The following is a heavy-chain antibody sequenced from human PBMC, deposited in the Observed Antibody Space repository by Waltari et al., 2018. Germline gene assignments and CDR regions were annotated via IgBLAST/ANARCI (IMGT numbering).Heavy chain of an antibody. CDR2: IYTSGST. CDR1: GGSISSGSYY. D-gene: IGHD2-15*01. J-gene: IGHJ4*02. CDR3: ARWGSVVDAFFDY. Sequence: QVQLQESGPGLVKPSQTLSLTCTVSGGSISSGSYYWSWIRQPAGKGPEWIGRIYTSGSTNYNPALKSRVTISVDTSKNQFSLKLSSVTAADTAVYYCARWGSVVDAFFDYWGQGTLVTVSS. V-gene: IGHV4-61*02.